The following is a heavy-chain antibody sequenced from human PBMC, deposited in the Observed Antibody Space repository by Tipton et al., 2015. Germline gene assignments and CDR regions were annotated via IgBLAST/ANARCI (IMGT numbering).Heavy chain of an antibody. CDR1: GFTFSSYA. J-gene: IGHJ4*02. CDR3: ATDLDLTNIAVFMASTPTGF. Sequence: GSLRLSCAVSGFTFSSYAMNWVRQAPGKGLEWVSVISDSGDSTYYADSVKGRFTISRDNSKNTLYLQMNSLRAEDTAIYYCATDLDLTNIAVFMASTPTGFWGQGTLVPVSP. V-gene: IGHV3-23*01. CDR2: ISDSGDST. D-gene: IGHD2/OR15-2a*01.